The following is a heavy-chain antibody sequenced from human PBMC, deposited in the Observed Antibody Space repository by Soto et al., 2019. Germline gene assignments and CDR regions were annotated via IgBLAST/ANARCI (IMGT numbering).Heavy chain of an antibody. CDR1: GYTFTSYY. CDR3: ATSSSGWYSSFGC. CDR2: INPSGGST. Sequence: ASVKVSCKASGYTFTSYYMHWVRQAPRQGLEWMGIINPSGGSTSYPQEFQGRVTMTRDTSTGTVYMELSSLRSEDTAVYYCATSSSGWYSSFGCWGQGALVTVSS. V-gene: IGHV1-46*01. J-gene: IGHJ4*02. D-gene: IGHD6-19*01.